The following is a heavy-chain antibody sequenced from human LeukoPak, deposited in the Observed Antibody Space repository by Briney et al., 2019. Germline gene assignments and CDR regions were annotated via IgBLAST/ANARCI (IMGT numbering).Heavy chain of an antibody. Sequence: GGSLRLSCAASGFTFSSYAMHWVRQAPGKGLEWVAVISYDGSNKYYADSVKGRFTISRDNSKNTLYLQMNSLRAEDTAVYYCARVAYCGGDCFPYFDYWGQGTLVTVSS. V-gene: IGHV3-30-3*01. J-gene: IGHJ4*02. CDR1: GFTFSSYA. D-gene: IGHD2-21*02. CDR3: ARVAYCGGDCFPYFDY. CDR2: ISYDGSNK.